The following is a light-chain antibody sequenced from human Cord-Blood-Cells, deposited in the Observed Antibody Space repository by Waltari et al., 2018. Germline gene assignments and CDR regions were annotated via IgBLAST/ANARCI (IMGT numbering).Light chain of an antibody. Sequence: DIVMTQYPDSLAVSLGERATINCKSSQSVLYSSNNKNYLAWYQQKPGQTPRLHIYWASTRESGVPDRFRGSGSVTDFTLTISSLQADDVAVYYCQQSYSTPRTFGQGTKVEIK. J-gene: IGKJ1*01. CDR3: QQSYSTPRT. CDR1: QSVLYSSNNKNY. CDR2: WAS. V-gene: IGKV4-1*01.